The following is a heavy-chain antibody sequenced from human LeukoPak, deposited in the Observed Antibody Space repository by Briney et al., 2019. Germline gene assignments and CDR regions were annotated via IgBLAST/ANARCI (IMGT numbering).Heavy chain of an antibody. CDR2: ISYDGSNK. Sequence: GGSLRLSCAASGFTFSSYCMHWVRQAPGKGLEWVAVISYDGSNKYYADSAKGRFTISRDNSKNTLYLQMNSLRAEDAAVYYCAKNRDRGVTRYYYDSSGSSHLDLWGRGTVVSDCS. D-gene: IGHD3-22*01. CDR1: GFTFSSYC. CDR3: AKNRDRGVTRYYYDSSGSSHLDL. V-gene: IGHV3-30*18. J-gene: IGHJ2*01.